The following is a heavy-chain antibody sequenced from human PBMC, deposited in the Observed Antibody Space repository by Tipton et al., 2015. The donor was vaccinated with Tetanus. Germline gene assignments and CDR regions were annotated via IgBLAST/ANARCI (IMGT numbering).Heavy chain of an antibody. J-gene: IGHJ4*02. CDR3: SSSPGNQYLAFFDY. D-gene: IGHD2/OR15-2a*01. Sequence: TLSLTCTVSGGSSRSGDYCWSWVRQLPGKGLEWIGYICFSGSAYYHPSLESRVSISQYTSENQFSLRLSSVTAADTAEYYCSSSPGNQYLAFFDYWGRGTLVTVSS. V-gene: IGHV4-30-4*01. CDR2: ICFSGSA. CDR1: GGSSRSGDYC.